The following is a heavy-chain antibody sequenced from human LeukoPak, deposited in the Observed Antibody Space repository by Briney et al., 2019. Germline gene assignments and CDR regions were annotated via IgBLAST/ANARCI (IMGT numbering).Heavy chain of an antibody. V-gene: IGHV3-21*01. CDR3: ARVPGDY. CDR1: GFSFNTYS. CDR2: ISITSTYV. J-gene: IGHJ4*01. D-gene: IGHD1-14*01. Sequence: PGGSLRLSCAASGFSFNTYSMNWVRQAPGKGLEWVSSISITSTYVYYADSVKGRFTISRDNAKNSLFLQMNSLRAEDTAVYYCARVPGDYWGHGTLVTVSS.